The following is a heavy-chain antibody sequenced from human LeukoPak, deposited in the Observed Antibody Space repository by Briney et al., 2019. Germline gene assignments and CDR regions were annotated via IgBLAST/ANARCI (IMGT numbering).Heavy chain of an antibody. D-gene: IGHD3-16*01. Sequence: SETLSLTCAVYGGSFSGYYWSWIRQPPGKGLEWIGEINHSGSTNHNPSLKSRVTISVDTSKNQFSLKLSSVTAADTAVYYCARGRGQGDPGEDVWGRGTTVTVS. CDR2: INHSGST. CDR3: ARGRGQGDPGEDV. CDR1: GGSFSGYY. J-gene: IGHJ6*02. V-gene: IGHV4-34*01.